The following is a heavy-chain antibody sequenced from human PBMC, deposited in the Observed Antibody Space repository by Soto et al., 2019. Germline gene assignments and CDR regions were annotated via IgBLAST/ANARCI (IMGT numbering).Heavy chain of an antibody. CDR3: ARGVGSSPPRY. D-gene: IGHD1-26*01. Sequence: LSLTCTISGGSISVYYWSWVRQPPGHELEWIGYIYASGSPYYNPSLRSRVTISADTSKNQISLKLTSPTAADTAVYYCARGVGSSPPRYWGRGTLVTVSS. CDR2: IYASGSP. V-gene: IGHV4-59*01. CDR1: GGSISVYY. J-gene: IGHJ4*02.